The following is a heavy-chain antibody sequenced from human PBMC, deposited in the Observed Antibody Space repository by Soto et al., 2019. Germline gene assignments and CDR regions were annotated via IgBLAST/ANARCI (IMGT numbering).Heavy chain of an antibody. D-gene: IGHD3-16*01. CDR1: GGSISSYY. J-gene: IGHJ4*02. Sequence: QVQLQESGPGLVKPSETLSLTCTVSGGSISSYYWSWIRQPPGKGLEWIGYIYYSGSTNYNPSLNSRVTISVYTSKNQISLKLSSVTAADTAVYYCARSGRGSSAGFDYWGQGTLVTVSS. CDR2: IYYSGST. CDR3: ARSGRGSSAGFDY. V-gene: IGHV4-59*01.